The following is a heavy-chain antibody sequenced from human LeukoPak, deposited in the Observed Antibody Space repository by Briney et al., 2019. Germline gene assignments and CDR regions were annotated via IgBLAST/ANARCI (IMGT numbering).Heavy chain of an antibody. V-gene: IGHV3-23*01. Sequence: GGSLRHSCAASGFTFSTYTMSWVRQRPGKGLQWVSTISPSGDITQYADSVKGHFTISRDNSESTLFLQMTSLRAEDTAVCYCASKSSGHYPFACWGQGTLVTVSS. CDR2: ISPSGDIT. J-gene: IGHJ4*02. D-gene: IGHD3-22*01. CDR3: ASKSSGHYPFAC. CDR1: GFTFSTYT.